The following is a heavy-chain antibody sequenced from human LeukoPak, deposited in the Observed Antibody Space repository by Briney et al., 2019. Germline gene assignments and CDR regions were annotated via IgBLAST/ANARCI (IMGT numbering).Heavy chain of an antibody. Sequence: PSETLSLTCTVSGGSISSYYWSWIRQPPVKELEWIGYIYYSGSTNYNPSLKSRVTISVDTSKNQFSLKLSSVTAADTAVYYCARGMLSFLEWPTYYYHGMDVWSQGTTVTVSS. CDR3: ARGMLSFLEWPTYYYHGMDV. D-gene: IGHD3-3*01. CDR1: GGSISSYY. J-gene: IGHJ6*02. CDR2: IYYSGST. V-gene: IGHV4-59*01.